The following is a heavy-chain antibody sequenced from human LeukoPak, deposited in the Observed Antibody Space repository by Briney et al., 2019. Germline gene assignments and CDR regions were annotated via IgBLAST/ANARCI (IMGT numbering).Heavy chain of an antibody. CDR3: ARFHSSPRGGYVLWYFDL. Sequence: SETLSLTCTVSGGSVSSYYWSWIRQPPGKGLEWIGYIYNSENTKYNSSLESRVTISVDTSKNQFFLKLSSVTAADTAVYYCARFHSSPRGGYVLWYFDLWGRGTLVTVSS. J-gene: IGHJ2*01. CDR1: GGSVSSYY. CDR2: IYNSENT. D-gene: IGHD6-19*01. V-gene: IGHV4-4*09.